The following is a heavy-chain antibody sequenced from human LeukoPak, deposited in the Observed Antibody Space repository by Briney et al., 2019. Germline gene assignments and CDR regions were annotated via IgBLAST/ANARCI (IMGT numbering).Heavy chain of an antibody. CDR3: ARDGSPKDYYYYYTDV. CDR2: INHSGST. CDR1: GGSFSDYY. J-gene: IGHJ6*03. Sequence: SETLSLTCAVYGGSFSDYYWSWIRQPPGKGLEWIGEINHSGSTNYNPSLKSRVTISVDTSKNQFSLKLSSVTAADTAVYYCARDGSPKDYYYYYTDVWGKGTTVTVSS. V-gene: IGHV4-34*01. D-gene: IGHD6-25*01.